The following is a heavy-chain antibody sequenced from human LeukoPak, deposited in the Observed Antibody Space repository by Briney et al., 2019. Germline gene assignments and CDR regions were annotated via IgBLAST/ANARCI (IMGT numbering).Heavy chain of an antibody. V-gene: IGHV3-11*01. Sequence: GGSLRLSCAASGFPFSDYYMSWIRQAPGKGLEWVSYISSSGDTIYYADSVKGRFTISRDNAKNSVYLQMNSLRAEDTAVYYCARVVHYGSGPAVGWGQGTLVTVSS. D-gene: IGHD3-10*01. CDR1: GFPFSDYY. CDR3: ARVVHYGSGPAVG. CDR2: ISSSGDTI. J-gene: IGHJ4*02.